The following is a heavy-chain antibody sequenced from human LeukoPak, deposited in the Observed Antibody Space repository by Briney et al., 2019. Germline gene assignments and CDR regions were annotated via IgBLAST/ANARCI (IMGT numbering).Heavy chain of an antibody. CDR2: THYRSKWYN. CDR3: ARGRGDYYGMDV. CDR1: GDSVSRNSGA. V-gene: IGHV6-1*01. J-gene: IGHJ6*02. Sequence: SQTLSLTCAISGDSVSRNSGAWNWIRQSPSRGLEWLGRTHYRSKWYNDYAESVKSRITINPDTSKNQFTLQLNSVTPEESGVYYCARGRGDYYGMDVWGQGTTVTVSS.